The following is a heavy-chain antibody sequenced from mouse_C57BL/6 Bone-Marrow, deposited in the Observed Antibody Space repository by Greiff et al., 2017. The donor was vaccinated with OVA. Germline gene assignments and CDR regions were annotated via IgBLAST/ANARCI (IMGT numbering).Heavy chain of an antibody. CDR3: ASLLLRPFDY. J-gene: IGHJ2*01. V-gene: IGHV5-6*01. CDR1: GFTFSSYG. Sequence: EVQLVESGGDLVKPGGSLKLSCAASGFTFSSYGMSWVRQTPDKRLEWVATISSGGSYTYYPDSVKGRFTISRDNAKNNLYLQMSSLKSEDTAMYYCASLLLRPFDYWGQGTTLTVSS. D-gene: IGHD1-1*01. CDR2: ISSGGSYT.